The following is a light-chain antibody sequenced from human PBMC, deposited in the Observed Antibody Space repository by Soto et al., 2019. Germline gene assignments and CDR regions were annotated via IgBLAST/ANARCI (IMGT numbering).Light chain of an antibody. Sequence: QSVVTQPPSASGTPGQRVTISCSGSSSNIISNYVYWYQQLPGTAPKLLIYRNNERPSGVPDRFSASKSATSASLAISGLRSEDEADYYCAAWDGSLRGWVFGGGTQLTGL. J-gene: IGLJ3*02. CDR3: AAWDGSLRGWV. CDR1: SSNIISNY. CDR2: RNN. V-gene: IGLV1-47*01.